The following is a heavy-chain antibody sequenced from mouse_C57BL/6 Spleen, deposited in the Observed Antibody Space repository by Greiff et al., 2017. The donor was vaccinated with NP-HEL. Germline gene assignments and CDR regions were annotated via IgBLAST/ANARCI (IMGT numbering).Heavy chain of an antibody. D-gene: IGHD2-4*01. Sequence: EVKLQESVAELVRPGASVKLSCTASGFNITNTYMHWVKQRPEQGLEWIGRIDPANGNTKYVPKFQGKATITADTSSNTAYLQLSSLTSEDTAIYYCARNYDAWFAYWGQGTLVTVSA. CDR2: IDPANGNT. CDR1: GFNITNTY. V-gene: IGHV14-3*01. J-gene: IGHJ3*01. CDR3: ARNYDAWFAY.